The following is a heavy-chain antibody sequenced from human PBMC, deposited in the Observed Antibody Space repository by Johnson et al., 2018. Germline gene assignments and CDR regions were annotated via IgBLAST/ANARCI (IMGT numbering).Heavy chain of an antibody. J-gene: IGHJ3*02. V-gene: IGHV5-51*01. CDR3: ARHGPPGSDSDAFDI. CDR1: GYSFTNYW. CDR2: IYPGDSDT. Sequence: EVQLVETGAEVKKPGESLKISCKGSGYSFTNYWIGWVRQMPRKGLEWMGIIYPGDSDTRYSPSFQGQVTLSADKSISTADLQWGSLKASDTAMFYCARHGPPGSDSDAFDIGGQGTMVTVSS. D-gene: IGHD2-21*02.